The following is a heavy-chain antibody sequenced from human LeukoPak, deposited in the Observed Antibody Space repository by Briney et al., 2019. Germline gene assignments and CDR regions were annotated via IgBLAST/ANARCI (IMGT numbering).Heavy chain of an antibody. D-gene: IGHD3-22*01. CDR3: ARSAYYYDSSGDTFDY. J-gene: IGHJ4*02. CDR2: IIPIFGTV. V-gene: IGHV1-69*13. Sequence: ASVKVSCKASGGTFSSYAISWVRQAPGQGLEWMGGIIPIFGTVNYAQKFQGRVTITADESTSTAYMELSSLRSEDTAVYYCARSAYYYDSSGDTFDYWGQGTLVTVSS. CDR1: GGTFSSYA.